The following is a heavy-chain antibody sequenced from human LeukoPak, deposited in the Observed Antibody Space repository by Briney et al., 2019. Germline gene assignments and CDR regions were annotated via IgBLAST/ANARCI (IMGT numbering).Heavy chain of an antibody. V-gene: IGHV4-59*01. CDR2: IYYSGST. CDR1: GGSISSYY. D-gene: IGHD5-18*01. J-gene: IGHJ3*02. CDR3: ARVLRTWIQLWSGAFDI. Sequence: SETLSLTCTVSGGSISSYYWSWIRQPPGKGLEWIGYIYYSGSTNYNPSLKSRVTISVDTSKNQFSLKLSSVTAVDTAVYYCARVLRTWIQLWSGAFDIWGQGTMVTVSS.